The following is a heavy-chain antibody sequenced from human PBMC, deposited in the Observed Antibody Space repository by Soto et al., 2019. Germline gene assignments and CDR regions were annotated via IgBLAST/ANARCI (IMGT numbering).Heavy chain of an antibody. Sequence: ASVKVSCKASGYSFTDYHIHWVRQAPGQGLEWLGRINPKSGGTSTAQKFQGWVTMTTDTSISTASIELTRLTSDDTAIYYCARGDSTDCSNGVCSFFYNHDMDVWGQGTTGTV. J-gene: IGHJ6*02. D-gene: IGHD2-8*01. CDR2: INPKSGGT. CDR1: GYSFTDYH. CDR3: ARGDSTDCSNGVCSFFYNHDMDV. V-gene: IGHV1-2*04.